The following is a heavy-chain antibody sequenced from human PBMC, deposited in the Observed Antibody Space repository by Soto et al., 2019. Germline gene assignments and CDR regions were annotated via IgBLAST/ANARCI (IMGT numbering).Heavy chain of an antibody. CDR1: GSTFTDFT. Sequence: LRLSCAGSGSTFTDFTMTWVRQAPGKGLEWVSAISGDGLSTYYAGSVKGRFTISRDNSKTTLYLQMNSLRAEDTAVYYCARRPDAFDIWGRGTMVTVSS. CDR2: ISGDGLST. J-gene: IGHJ3*02. V-gene: IGHV3-23*01. CDR3: ARRPDAFDI.